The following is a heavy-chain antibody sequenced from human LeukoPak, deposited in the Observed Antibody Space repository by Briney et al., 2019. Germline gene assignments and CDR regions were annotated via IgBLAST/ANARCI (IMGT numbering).Heavy chain of an antibody. CDR3: AREGLFGYYYYYYGMDV. J-gene: IGHJ6*02. Sequence: RASVKVSCKASGYTFTSYGISWVRQAPGQGLEWMGWISAYNGNPNYAQKLQGRVTMTTDTSTSTAYMELRSLRSDDTAVYYCAREGLFGYYYYYYGMDVWGQGTTVTVSS. CDR2: ISAYNGNP. D-gene: IGHD3-16*01. V-gene: IGHV1-18*01. CDR1: GYTFTSYG.